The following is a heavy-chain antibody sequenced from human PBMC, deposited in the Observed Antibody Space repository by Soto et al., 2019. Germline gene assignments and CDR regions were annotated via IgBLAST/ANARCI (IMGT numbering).Heavy chain of an antibody. Sequence: GESLKISCKGSGYSFTSYWISWVRQMPGKGLEWMGRIDPSDSYTNYSPSFQGHVTISADKSISTAYLQWSSLKASDTAMYYCARKYAVVAANRESYYYGMDVWGQGTTVTVSS. CDR2: IDPSDSYT. D-gene: IGHD2-15*01. CDR3: ARKYAVVAANRESYYYGMDV. V-gene: IGHV5-10-1*01. J-gene: IGHJ6*02. CDR1: GYSFTSYW.